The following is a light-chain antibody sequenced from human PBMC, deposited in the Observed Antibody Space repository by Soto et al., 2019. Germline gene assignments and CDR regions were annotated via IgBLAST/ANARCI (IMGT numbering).Light chain of an antibody. Sequence: EIQITQSPSALPADVGERVKITCTSSQSISTYLNWYQQKPGKAPQLLIYSASSLQSGVPSRFSGSGSGTDFTLTISSLQTEDFATYYCKQTYSIPPTFGGGTKVDIK. V-gene: IGKV1-39*01. CDR1: QSISTY. J-gene: IGKJ4*01. CDR3: KQTYSIPPT. CDR2: SAS.